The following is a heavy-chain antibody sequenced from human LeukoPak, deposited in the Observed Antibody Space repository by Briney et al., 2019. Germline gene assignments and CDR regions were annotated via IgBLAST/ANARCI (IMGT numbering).Heavy chain of an antibody. V-gene: IGHV4-34*01. CDR1: GGSFSGYY. CDR3: ARGRQWLEYNWFDP. D-gene: IGHD6-19*01. CDR2: INHSGST. J-gene: IGHJ5*02. Sequence: PSETLSLTCAVYGGSFSGYYWSWIRQTPGKGLEWIGEINHSGSTNYNPSLKSRVTISVDTSKNQFSLKLSSVTAADTAVYYCARGRQWLEYNWFDPWGQGTLVTVSS.